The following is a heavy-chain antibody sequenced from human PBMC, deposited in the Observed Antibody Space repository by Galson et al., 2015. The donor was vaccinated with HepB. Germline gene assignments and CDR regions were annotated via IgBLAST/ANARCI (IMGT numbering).Heavy chain of an antibody. V-gene: IGHV5-10-1*01. CDR1: GYSFTNYW. CDR3: ACSRSVVVPAAIPYYYYGMDV. Sequence: QSGAEVKKPGESLRISCKGSGYSFTNYWISWVRQMPGKGLEWMGRIDPSDSYTDYSPSFQGHVTISADKSISTAYLQWSSLKASDTAVYFCACSRSVVVPAAIPYYYYGMDVWGQRTTVTVSS. J-gene: IGHJ6*02. D-gene: IGHD2-2*01. CDR2: IDPSDSYT.